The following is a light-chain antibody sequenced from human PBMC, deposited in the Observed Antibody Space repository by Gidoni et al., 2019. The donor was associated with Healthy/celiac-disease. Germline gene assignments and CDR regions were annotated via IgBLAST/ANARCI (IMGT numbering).Light chain of an antibody. CDR3: QAWDSSTGV. Sequence: YELTQPPSVAVSPGQTASITCSGDKWGDKYACWYQQKPGQSPVLVIYQDSKRPSGIPERFSGSNSGNTATLTISGTQAMDEADYYCQAWDSSTGVFGGGTKLTVL. V-gene: IGLV3-1*01. CDR2: QDS. CDR1: KWGDKY. J-gene: IGLJ2*01.